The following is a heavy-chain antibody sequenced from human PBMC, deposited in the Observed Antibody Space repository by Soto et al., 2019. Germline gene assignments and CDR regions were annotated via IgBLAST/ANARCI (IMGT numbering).Heavy chain of an antibody. CDR1: GGSISSGDYK. J-gene: IGHJ3*02. CDR3: PSGAIIYHYKPVDGFDI. CDR2: IYYSGST. D-gene: IGHD3-10*01. Sequence: SESLSLTCTVSGGSISSGDYKCSSIRQPPGKGLEWIEYIYYSGSTRYNTCLKSRVSISVNASKNQFSLKFSSLTVADTALYCWPSGAIIYHYKPVDGFDILGQGTTVAASS. V-gene: IGHV4-30-4*01.